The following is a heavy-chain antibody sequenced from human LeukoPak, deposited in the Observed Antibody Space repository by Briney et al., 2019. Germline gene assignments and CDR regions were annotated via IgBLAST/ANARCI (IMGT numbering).Heavy chain of an antibody. J-gene: IGHJ4*02. CDR1: GSTFDDYT. Sequence: GGSLRLSCAASGSTFDDYTMHWVRQAPGKGLEWVSLISGDGGSTFYADSVKGRFTISRDNSKISLYLQMNSLRTEDTALYYCAKDMHYDSSGYYYVGFDYWGQGTLVTVSS. D-gene: IGHD3-22*01. CDR2: ISGDGGST. CDR3: AKDMHYDSSGYYYVGFDY. V-gene: IGHV3-43*02.